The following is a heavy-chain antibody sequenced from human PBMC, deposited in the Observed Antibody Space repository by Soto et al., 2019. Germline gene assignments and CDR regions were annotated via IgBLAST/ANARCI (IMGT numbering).Heavy chain of an antibody. CDR3: ARSYITITMGYSDS. D-gene: IGHD3-10*01. CDR2: IYYSGST. CDR1: GDSVNSGEYY. Sequence: QVQLQESGPGLVKPSETLSLTCTVSGDSVNSGEYYWSWIRQPPGKALEYLGYIYYSGSTKYNPSLQSRLTMRIDTSKNQFSLSLTSVTTADTAVYYCARSYITITMGYSDSWGRGTLVTVSS. V-gene: IGHV4-61*08. J-gene: IGHJ4*02.